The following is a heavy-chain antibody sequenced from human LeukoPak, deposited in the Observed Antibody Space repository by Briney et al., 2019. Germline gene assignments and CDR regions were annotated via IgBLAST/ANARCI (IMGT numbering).Heavy chain of an antibody. J-gene: IGHJ6*02. Sequence: SETLPLTCTVSGGSISSYYWSWIRQPPGKGLEWIGYIYYSGSTNYNPSLKSRVTISVDTSKNQLSLKLSSVTAADTAVYYCARVPGVAVAGNYYYYGMDVWDQGTTVTVSS. CDR3: ARVPGVAVAGNYYYYGMDV. CDR2: IYYSGST. D-gene: IGHD6-19*01. CDR1: GGSISSYY. V-gene: IGHV4-59*01.